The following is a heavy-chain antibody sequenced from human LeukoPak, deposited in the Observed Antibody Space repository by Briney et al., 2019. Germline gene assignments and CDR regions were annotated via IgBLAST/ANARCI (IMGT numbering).Heavy chain of an antibody. D-gene: IGHD3-16*01. CDR1: GFTFDDYA. V-gene: IGHV3-9*01. CDR3: AKSTGGLQAFDI. CDR2: ISWNSGSI. Sequence: PGRSLRLSCAASGFTFDDYAMHWVRQAPGKGLEWVSGISWNSGSIGYADSVKGRFTISRDNAKNSLYLQMNSLRAEDTALYYCAKSTGGLQAFDIWGQGTMVTVSS. J-gene: IGHJ3*02.